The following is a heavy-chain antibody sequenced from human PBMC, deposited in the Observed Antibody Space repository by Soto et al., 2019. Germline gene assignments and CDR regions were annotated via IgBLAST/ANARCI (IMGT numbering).Heavy chain of an antibody. D-gene: IGHD2-15*01. CDR3: ARSSGGHTVWWFDP. Sequence: GASVKVSCKASGYTFTGYYMHWVRQAPGQGLEWMGWINPNSGGTNYAQKFQGRVTMTRDTSISTAYMELSRLRSDDTAVYYCARSSGGHTVWWFDPWGQGTLVTVSS. V-gene: IGHV1-2*02. J-gene: IGHJ5*02. CDR2: INPNSGGT. CDR1: GYTFTGYY.